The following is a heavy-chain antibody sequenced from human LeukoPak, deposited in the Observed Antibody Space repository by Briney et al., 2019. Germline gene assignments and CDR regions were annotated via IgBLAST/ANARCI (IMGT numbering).Heavy chain of an antibody. D-gene: IGHD4-23*01. CDR3: ARQAVINLNFDY. CDR2: IYPGGSNT. J-gene: IGHJ4*02. V-gene: IGHV5-51*01. CDR1: GYSFTSYW. Sequence: GGSLKISCKGSGYSFTSYWIGWVRQMPGKGLEWMGIIYPGGSNTRYSPSFQGQVTISADKSISTAYLQWSSLKASDTAMYYCARQAVINLNFDYWGQGTLVTVSS.